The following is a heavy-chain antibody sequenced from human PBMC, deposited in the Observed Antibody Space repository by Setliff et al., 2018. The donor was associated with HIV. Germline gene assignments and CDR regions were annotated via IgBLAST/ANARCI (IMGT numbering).Heavy chain of an antibody. Sequence: SETLSLTCTVSGGSFSTYYWSWIRQPAGEGLEYIGRVHSTGTAIYNPSLKSRVTMSVDTSKNQFSLKLTSVTAADTATYFCSRGPPFDRWGRGTLVTVSS. V-gene: IGHV4-4*07. CDR2: VHSTGTA. CDR1: GGSFSTYY. J-gene: IGHJ2*01. CDR3: SRGPPFDR.